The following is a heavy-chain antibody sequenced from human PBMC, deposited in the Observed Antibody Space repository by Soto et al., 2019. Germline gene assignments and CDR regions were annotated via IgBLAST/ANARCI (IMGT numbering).Heavy chain of an antibody. Sequence: PGGSLRLSCAASGFTFSSYAMSWVRQAPGKGLEWVSAISGSGGSTYYADSVKGRFTISRDNSKNTLYLQMNSLRAEDTAVYYCATSGYNIVVVPAAPSPASYYYIDVWGKGTTVTVSS. D-gene: IGHD2-2*01. CDR3: ATSGYNIVVVPAAPSPASYYYIDV. CDR2: ISGSGGST. J-gene: IGHJ6*03. V-gene: IGHV3-23*01. CDR1: GFTFSSYA.